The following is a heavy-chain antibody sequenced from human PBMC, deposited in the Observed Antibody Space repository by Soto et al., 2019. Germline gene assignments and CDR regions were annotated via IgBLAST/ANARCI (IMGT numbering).Heavy chain of an antibody. J-gene: IGHJ4*02. CDR1: GFTFTSSA. D-gene: IGHD6-19*01. CDR3: AAVKGPITTYSSGWNFDY. CDR2: IVVGSGNT. V-gene: IGHV1-58*01. Sequence: GASVKVSCKASGFTFTSSAVRWVRQARGQRXEWIGWIVVGSGNTNYAQKFQERVTITRDMSTSTAYMELSSLRSEDTAVYYCAAVKGPITTYSSGWNFDYWGQGTLVTVSS.